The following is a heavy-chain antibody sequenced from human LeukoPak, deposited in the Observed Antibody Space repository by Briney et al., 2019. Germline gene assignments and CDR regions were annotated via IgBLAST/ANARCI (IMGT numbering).Heavy chain of an antibody. Sequence: GGSLRLSCAASGFTFSDYYMSWIRQAPGKGLEWVSYISSSGGSIYYADSVKGRFTISRDNAKNSLYLQMNSLRAEDTAVYYCAKDKRITMTQGSYFDYWGQGTLVTVSS. V-gene: IGHV3-11*04. CDR1: GFTFSDYY. CDR3: AKDKRITMTQGSYFDY. CDR2: ISSSGGSI. D-gene: IGHD3-22*01. J-gene: IGHJ4*02.